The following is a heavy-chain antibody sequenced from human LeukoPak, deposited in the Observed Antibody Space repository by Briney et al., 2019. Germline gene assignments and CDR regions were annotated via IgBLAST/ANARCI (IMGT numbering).Heavy chain of an antibody. CDR1: GFTFTAYL. J-gene: IGHJ4*02. CDR3: VRESEYYFDHSASFDY. D-gene: IGHD3-22*01. CDR2: MSSDGNAM. V-gene: IGHV3-30-3*01. Sequence: GRSLRLSCAASGFTFTAYLIHWVSQARGKGLEWVAVMSSDGNAMFYADSVKGRFTISRDNSKNTLYLQMNSLRAEDTAVYYRVRESEYYFDHSASFDYWGQGTLVTVSS.